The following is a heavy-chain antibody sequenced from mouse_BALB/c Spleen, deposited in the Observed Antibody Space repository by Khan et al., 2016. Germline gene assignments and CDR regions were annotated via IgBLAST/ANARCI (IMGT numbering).Heavy chain of an antibody. CDR1: GYSITNGYN. Sequence: EVQLQESGPDLVKPSQSLSLTCTVTGYSITNGYNWHWIRQFPGNKLEWMGYIHYSGTTNYNPSLKSRISITRDTSKNQFFLQLNSVTTEDTATYICERWNYDHFDYWGQGTTLTVSS. J-gene: IGHJ2*01. CDR3: ERWNYDHFDY. V-gene: IGHV3-1*02. D-gene: IGHD2-4*01. CDR2: IHYSGTT.